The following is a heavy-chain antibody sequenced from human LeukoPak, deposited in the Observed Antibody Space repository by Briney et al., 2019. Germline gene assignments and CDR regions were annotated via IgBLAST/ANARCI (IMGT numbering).Heavy chain of an antibody. CDR2: MNPKNGDT. J-gene: IGHJ4*02. D-gene: IGHD2-15*01. CDR3: ARGVAAGLDY. V-gene: IGHV1-8*01. CDR1: GYTFPSYH. Sequence: ASVKVSCKASGYTFPSYHINWVRQAPGQGLEWMGWMNPKNGDTDYAQSFQGRVAMTRDTSISTAYMELSSLRSEDTAVYYCARGVAAGLDYWGQGTLVTVSS.